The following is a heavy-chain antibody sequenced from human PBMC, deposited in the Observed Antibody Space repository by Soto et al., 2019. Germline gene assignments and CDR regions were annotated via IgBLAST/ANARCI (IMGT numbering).Heavy chain of an antibody. CDR1: GYTFTSYG. Sequence: ASVKVSCKASGYTFTSYGISWVRQAPGQGLEWMGWISAYNGNTNYAQKLQGRATMTTDTSTSTAYMELRSLRSDDTAVYYCARAGYSGYNPLTSDPWGQGTLVTVSS. D-gene: IGHD5-12*01. J-gene: IGHJ5*02. CDR2: ISAYNGNT. CDR3: ARAGYSGYNPLTSDP. V-gene: IGHV1-18*01.